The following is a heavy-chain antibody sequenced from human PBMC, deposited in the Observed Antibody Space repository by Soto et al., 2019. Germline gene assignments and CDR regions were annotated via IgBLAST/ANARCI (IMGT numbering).Heavy chain of an antibody. CDR1: GFTFSNFS. CDR3: AREYTAWPLAYGLDV. D-gene: IGHD2-2*02. V-gene: IGHV3-21*01. Sequence: GGSLRLSCVGSGFTFSNFSINWVRQAPGKGLEWVSSISSRSDIYYADSLKGRFTISRDNAKNSVSLQMNSLRAEDTAVYYCAREYTAWPLAYGLDVWGQGTTVTVSS. J-gene: IGHJ6*02. CDR2: ISSRSDI.